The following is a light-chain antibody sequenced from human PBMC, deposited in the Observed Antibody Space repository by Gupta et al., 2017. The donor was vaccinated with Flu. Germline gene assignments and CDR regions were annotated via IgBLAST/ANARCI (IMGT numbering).Light chain of an antibody. J-gene: IGKJ5*01. CDR1: RSVGPH. V-gene: IGKV3-11*01. Sequence: TLLFSPGGGTTPTSRACRSVGPHLAWFQQKPGEAPRLLIYSASSRAGAVPATLIGGGYGTDFTLTIISLVPEDYAVYYCQQRGNCPPITFGQGTRLEIK. CDR2: SAS. CDR3: QQRGNCPPIT.